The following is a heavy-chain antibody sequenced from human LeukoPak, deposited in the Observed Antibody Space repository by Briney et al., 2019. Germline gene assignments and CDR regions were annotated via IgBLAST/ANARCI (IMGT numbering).Heavy chain of an antibody. D-gene: IGHD5-12*01. CDR1: GFTFSSYG. J-gene: IGHJ4*02. V-gene: IGHV3-30*18. Sequence: GGSLRLSCAASGFTFSSYGMHGVRQAPGKGLEWVAVISYEGSNKYYADSVKGRFTISRDNSKNTLYLQMNSLRAEDTAVYYCAKDSGFGWYLDYWGQGTLVTVSS. CDR2: ISYEGSNK. CDR3: AKDSGFGWYLDY.